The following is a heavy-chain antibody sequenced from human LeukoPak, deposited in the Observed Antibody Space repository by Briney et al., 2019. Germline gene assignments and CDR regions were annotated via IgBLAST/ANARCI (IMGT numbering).Heavy chain of an antibody. V-gene: IGHV4-59*01. J-gene: IGHJ5*02. D-gene: IGHD1-26*01. CDR2: VYYTGST. Sequence: PSETLSLTCTVSGDSLSTYYWIWIRQPPGKGLEYIGYVYYTGSTNYNPSLKSRVTISVDTSKNQFSLKLSSVTAADTAVYYCARYQWELPENWFDPWGQGTLVTVSS. CDR1: GDSLSTYY. CDR3: ARYQWELPENWFDP.